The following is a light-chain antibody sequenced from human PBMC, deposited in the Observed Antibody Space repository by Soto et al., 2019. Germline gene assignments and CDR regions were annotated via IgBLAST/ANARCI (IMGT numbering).Light chain of an antibody. J-gene: IGKJ1*01. V-gene: IGKV1-5*03. CDR3: QQYNSYSWT. CDR1: QTFGRW. CDR2: EAS. Sequence: DIPMTQSPSTPSASVGDRVTITCRASQTFGRWLAWFQQKPGKAPKLLIYEASNLQSGVPSRFSGSGSGTKFTLTISSLQPDDFATYYCQQYNSYSWTFGQGTKVDIK.